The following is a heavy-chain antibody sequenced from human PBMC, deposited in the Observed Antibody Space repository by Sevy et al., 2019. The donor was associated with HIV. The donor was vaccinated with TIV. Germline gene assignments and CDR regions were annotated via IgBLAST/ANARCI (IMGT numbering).Heavy chain of an antibody. CDR3: VRGPNCGVGGCQQISPYCLDV. Sequence: GGSLRPSCAASGFAFSDHYVDWVRQAPGKGLEWVGRIRNRPNRYTTEYAASVEGRFTISRDDSRHSLHLQMNSLKTEDSAVNYCVRGPNCGVGGCQQISPYCLDVWGKGATVTVSS. J-gene: IGHJ6*03. D-gene: IGHD2-21*01. CDR1: GFAFSDHY. CDR2: IRNRPNRYTT. V-gene: IGHV3-72*01.